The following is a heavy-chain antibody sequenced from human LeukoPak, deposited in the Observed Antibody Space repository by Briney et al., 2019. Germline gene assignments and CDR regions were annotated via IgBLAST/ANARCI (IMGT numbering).Heavy chain of an antibody. CDR2: ITTSGSK. Sequence: PGGSLRLSCAASGFTFNTYSFNWVRQAPGKGLEWVSSITTSGSKSYSDSVKGRFTISRDNAKNLVYLQMNSLRVEDTAVYYCARDRIGVGLMVYVTAYYFDYWGQGTLVTVSS. CDR1: GFTFNTYS. V-gene: IGHV3-21*01. J-gene: IGHJ4*02. D-gene: IGHD2-8*01. CDR3: ARDRIGVGLMVYVTAYYFDY.